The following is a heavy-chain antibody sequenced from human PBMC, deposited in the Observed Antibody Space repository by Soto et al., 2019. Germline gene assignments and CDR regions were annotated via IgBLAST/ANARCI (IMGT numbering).Heavy chain of an antibody. CDR3: ARGGPRPFDY. D-gene: IGHD6-25*01. J-gene: IGHJ4*02. V-gene: IGHV4-34*01. CDR1: GGSFSGYY. CDR2: INHSEST. Sequence: SETLSLTCAVYGGSFSGYYWSWIRQPPGKGLEWIGEINHSESTNYNPSLKSRVTISVDTSKNQFSLKLSSVTAADTAVYYCARGGPRPFDYWGQGTLVTVSS.